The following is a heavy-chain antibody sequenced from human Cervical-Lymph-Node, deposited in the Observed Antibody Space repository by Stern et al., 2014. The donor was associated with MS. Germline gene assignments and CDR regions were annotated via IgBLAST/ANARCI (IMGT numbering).Heavy chain of an antibody. CDR1: GGTFSTLA. CDR2: IIHIIDSA. D-gene: IGHD5-24*01. CDR3: ARDRRDAHTYAFDT. J-gene: IGHJ3*02. V-gene: IGHV1-69*06. Sequence: VQLLESGAEVKKPGSSVKVSCQASGGTFSTLAINWVRQASGQGLEWMGGIIHIIDSANYAQKFQDRVTITADTSTRTVYMELRNLSTEDTAVFFCARDRRDAHTYAFDTWGQGTPVTVSA.